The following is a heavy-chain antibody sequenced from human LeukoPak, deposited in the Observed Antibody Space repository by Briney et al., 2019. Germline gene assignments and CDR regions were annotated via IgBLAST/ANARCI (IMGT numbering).Heavy chain of an antibody. CDR3: AILDLEKGFDY. Sequence: ASVKVSCKASGYTFTNYGIDWLRQAPGQGLERMGWISLYNGNTDYAQKFQGRVTMTTDTSTSTAYMELRSLRSDDTAMYYCAILDLEKGFDYWGQGTLVTVSS. V-gene: IGHV1-18*01. CDR2: ISLYNGNT. D-gene: IGHD1-1*01. CDR1: GYTFTNYG. J-gene: IGHJ4*02.